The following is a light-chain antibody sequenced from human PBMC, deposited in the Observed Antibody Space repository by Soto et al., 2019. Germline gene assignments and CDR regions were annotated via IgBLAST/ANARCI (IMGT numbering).Light chain of an antibody. Sequence: EIVLTQSPGTLSLSPGERATLSCRASQSVYNSYLAWYQQKPGQPPRLLINAASTRATGVPDRFSGSGSGTDFTLTISRLQSEDFAVYYCQQYGSPPHTFGQGTKVEI. CDR1: QSVYNSY. CDR3: QQYGSPPHT. CDR2: AAS. J-gene: IGKJ2*01. V-gene: IGKV3-20*01.